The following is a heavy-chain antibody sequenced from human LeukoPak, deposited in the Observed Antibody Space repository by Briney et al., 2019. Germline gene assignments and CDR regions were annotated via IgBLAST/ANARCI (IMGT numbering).Heavy chain of an antibody. V-gene: IGHV1-46*01. J-gene: IGHJ4*02. CDR1: GYTFTSYY. CDR2: INPSGGST. D-gene: IGHD5-18*01. Sequence: ASVKVSCKASGYTFTSYYMHWVRQAPGQGLEWMGIINPSGGSTSYAQKFQGRVTMTRDTSTSTVYMELSSLRSEDTAVYYCARDSGRGYSYGYPDYWGQGTLVTVSS. CDR3: ARDSGRGYSYGYPDY.